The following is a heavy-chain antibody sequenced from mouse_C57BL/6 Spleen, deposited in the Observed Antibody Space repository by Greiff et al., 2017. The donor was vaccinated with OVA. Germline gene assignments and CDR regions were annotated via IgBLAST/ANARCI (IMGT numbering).Heavy chain of an antibody. V-gene: IGHV1-75*01. J-gene: IGHJ2*01. CDR2: IFPGSGST. D-gene: IGHD1-1*01. CDR3: ARSITTVVAEDY. Sequence: QVHVKQSGPELVKPGASVKISCKASGYTFTDYYINWVKQRPGQGLEWIGWIFPGSGSTYYNEKFKGKATLTVDKSSSTAYMLLSSLTSEDSAVYFCARSITTVVAEDYWGQGTTLTVSS. CDR1: GYTFTDYY.